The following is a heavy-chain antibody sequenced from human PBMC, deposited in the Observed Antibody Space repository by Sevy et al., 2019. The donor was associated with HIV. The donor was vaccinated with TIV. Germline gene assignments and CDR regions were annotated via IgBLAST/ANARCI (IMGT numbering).Heavy chain of an antibody. V-gene: IGHV3-49*03. D-gene: IGHD3-10*01. CDR3: SGFRSGFGEGTDY. Sequence: GGSLRLSCTASGFTFGDYALSWFRRGPGKGLEWVGFIRSEAYGGTAEYAASVRGRFTISRADSTSIAYLQMNSLTTEDTAVYYCSGFRSGFGEGTDYWGQGTLVTVSS. CDR1: GFTFGDYA. J-gene: IGHJ4*02. CDR2: IRSEAYGGTA.